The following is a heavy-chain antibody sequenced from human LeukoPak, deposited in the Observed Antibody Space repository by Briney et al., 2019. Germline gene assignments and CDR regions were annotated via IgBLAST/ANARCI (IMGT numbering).Heavy chain of an antibody. CDR2: ISGSGGST. V-gene: IGHV3-23*01. Sequence: PGGSLRLSCAAHGFTFSSYAMRWVRQAPGKGLEWVLGISGSGGSTYYADSVKGRFTISRDNSKNTLYLQMTSLRAEDTAVYYCAKDQVWIVVGSFDYWGQGTLVTVSS. CDR3: AKDQVWIVVGSFDY. J-gene: IGHJ4*02. D-gene: IGHD3-22*01. CDR1: GFTFSSYA.